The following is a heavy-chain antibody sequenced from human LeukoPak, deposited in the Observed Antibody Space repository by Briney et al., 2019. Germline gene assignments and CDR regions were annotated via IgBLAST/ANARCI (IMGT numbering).Heavy chain of an antibody. V-gene: IGHV3-15*01. CDR2: IKSKTDGGTT. Sequence: GGSLRLSCAASGFTFSNAWMSWVRQAPGKGLEWVGRIKSKTDGGTTDYAAPVKGRFTISRDDSKNTLYLQMNSLKTEDTAVYYCTTGRGVGATQTSYFDYWGQGTLVTVSS. D-gene: IGHD1-26*01. J-gene: IGHJ4*02. CDR1: GFTFSNAW. CDR3: TTGRGVGATQTSYFDY.